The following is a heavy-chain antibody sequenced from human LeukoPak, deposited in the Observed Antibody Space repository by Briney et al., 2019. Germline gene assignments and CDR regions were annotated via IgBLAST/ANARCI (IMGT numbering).Heavy chain of an antibody. V-gene: IGHV1-2*02. Sequence: ASVKVSCKASGYTFTSYGISWVRQAPGQGLEWMGWINPNSGGTNYAQKFQGRVTMTRDTSISTAYMELSRLRSDDTAVYYCAREEPPITMIGYWGQGTLVTVSS. CDR2: INPNSGGT. CDR3: AREEPPITMIGY. J-gene: IGHJ4*02. D-gene: IGHD3-22*01. CDR1: GYTFTSYG.